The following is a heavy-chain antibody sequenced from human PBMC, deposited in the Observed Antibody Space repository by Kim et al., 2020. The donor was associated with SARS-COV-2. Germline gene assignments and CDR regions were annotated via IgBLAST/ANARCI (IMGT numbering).Heavy chain of an antibody. Sequence: FYANSVKGAFTISRDNAKNSLYLQMNSLIAQDTAVYYCARVVIGAYGMDVWGQGTTVTVSS. J-gene: IGHJ6*02. V-gene: IGHV3-11*01. CDR3: ARVVIGAYGMDV. D-gene: IGHD3-22*01.